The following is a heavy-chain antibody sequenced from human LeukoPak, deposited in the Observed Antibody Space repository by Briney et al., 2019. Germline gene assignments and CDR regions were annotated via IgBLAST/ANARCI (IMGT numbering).Heavy chain of an antibody. V-gene: IGHV5-10-1*01. CDR2: IDPSDSYT. Sequence: HGESLKISCKGSGYSFTSYWISWVRQMPGKGLEWMGRIDPSDSYTNYSPSFQGHVTISADKSISTAYLQWSSLKASDTAMYYCARHRVDYVWGSYHTGDAFDIWGQGTMVTVSP. CDR3: ARHRVDYVWGSYHTGDAFDI. J-gene: IGHJ3*02. D-gene: IGHD3-16*02. CDR1: GYSFTSYW.